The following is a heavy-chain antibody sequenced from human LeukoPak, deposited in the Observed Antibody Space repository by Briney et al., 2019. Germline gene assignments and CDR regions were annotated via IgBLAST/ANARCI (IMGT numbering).Heavy chain of an antibody. Sequence: GGSLRVSCAASGFTFSSYSMNWVRQAPGKGLEWVSSISSSSSYIYYADSVKGRFTISRDNAKNSLYLQMNSLRAEDTAVYYCARGTGTIFGVVIKRNWFDPWGQGTLVTVSS. CDR2: ISSSSSYI. D-gene: IGHD3-3*01. V-gene: IGHV3-21*01. CDR1: GFTFSSYS. CDR3: ARGTGTIFGVVIKRNWFDP. J-gene: IGHJ5*02.